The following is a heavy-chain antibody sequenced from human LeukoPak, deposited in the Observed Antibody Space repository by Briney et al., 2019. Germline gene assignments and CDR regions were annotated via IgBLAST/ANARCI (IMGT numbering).Heavy chain of an antibody. CDR2: IKQDGSEE. CDR3: ARDKIEGPSNFDN. J-gene: IGHJ4*02. CDR1: GFTFSRYW. D-gene: IGHD2/OR15-2a*01. Sequence: GFLRLSCAASGFTFSRYWMTWVRQAPGKGPEWVANIKQDGSEEYYVDSVKGRFTISRDNAKNSLYLQMNSLRAEDTAIYYCARDKIEGPSNFDNWGQGTLVIVSS. V-gene: IGHV3-7*03.